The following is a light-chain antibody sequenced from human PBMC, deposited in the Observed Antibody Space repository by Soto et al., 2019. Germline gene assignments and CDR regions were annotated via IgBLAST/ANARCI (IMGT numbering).Light chain of an antibody. CDR2: GAS. V-gene: IGKV3-15*01. CDR3: LQYNDWPPKQYT. Sequence: EIVMTQSPATLSVSPGERATLSCRASQSVSSDLAWYQHKPGQAPRLLIYGASTMATGTPARFSGSGSGTEFSLSISSLQSEDFAVYYCLQYNDWPPKQYTFGQGTKLEIK. CDR1: QSVSSD. J-gene: IGKJ2*01.